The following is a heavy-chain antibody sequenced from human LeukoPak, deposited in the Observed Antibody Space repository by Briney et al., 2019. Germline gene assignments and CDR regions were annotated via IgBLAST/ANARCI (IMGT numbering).Heavy chain of an antibody. V-gene: IGHV3-21*01. D-gene: IGHD2-2*01. CDR1: GFTFSTYT. Sequence: TTGGSLRLSCAASGFTFSTYTMNWVRQAPGKGLEWVASIGSGGRHIHYADSVKGRFTISRDNAKNSLYLQMNSLRAEDTAVYYCARDGRYCSSTSCYPDYYYGMDVWGQGTTVTVSS. CDR3: ARDGRYCSSTSCYPDYYYGMDV. CDR2: IGSGGRHI. J-gene: IGHJ6*02.